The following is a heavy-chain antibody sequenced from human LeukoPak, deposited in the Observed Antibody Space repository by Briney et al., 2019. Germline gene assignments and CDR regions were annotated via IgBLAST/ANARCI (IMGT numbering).Heavy chain of an antibody. J-gene: IGHJ4*02. CDR3: ARARGTETIDY. V-gene: IGHV4-59*12. Sequence: SETLSLTCTVSGGSISSYYWSWIRQPPGKGLEWIGYIYYSGSTNYNPSLKSRVTISVDTSKNQFSLKLTSVTAADTAVYYCARARGTETIDYWGQGTLVTVSS. CDR2: IYYSGST. CDR1: GGSISSYY. D-gene: IGHD1/OR15-1a*01.